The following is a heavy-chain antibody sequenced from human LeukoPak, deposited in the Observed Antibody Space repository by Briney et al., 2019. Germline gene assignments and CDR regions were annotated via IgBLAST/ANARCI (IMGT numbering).Heavy chain of an antibody. D-gene: IGHD6-19*01. CDR1: GFTFSSYG. Sequence: GGSLRLFCAASGFTFSSYGMSWVRQAPGKGLEWVSGFIGSGSGNENTSYYADSVKGRFTISRDNSKNILFLQMNSLRVEDTARYFCARYIAVAGRRLPLGDWGQGTLVTVSS. V-gene: IGHV3-23*01. J-gene: IGHJ4*02. CDR2: FIGSGSGNENTS. CDR3: ARYIAVAGRRLPLGD.